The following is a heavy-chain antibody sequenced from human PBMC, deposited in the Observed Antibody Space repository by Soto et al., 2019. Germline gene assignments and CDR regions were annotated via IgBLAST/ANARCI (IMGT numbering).Heavy chain of an antibody. V-gene: IGHV3-30*18. D-gene: IGHD4-17*01. CDR3: AKVGTTVTTSGRHNPFDC. J-gene: IGHJ4*02. CDR2: ISYDGSNK. Sequence: GGSLRLSCAASGFTFSSYGMHWVRQAPGKGLEWVAVISYDGSNKYYADSVKGRFTISRDNSKNTLYLQMNSLRAEDTAVYYCAKVGTTVTTSGRHNPFDCWGQGTLVTVSS. CDR1: GFTFSSYG.